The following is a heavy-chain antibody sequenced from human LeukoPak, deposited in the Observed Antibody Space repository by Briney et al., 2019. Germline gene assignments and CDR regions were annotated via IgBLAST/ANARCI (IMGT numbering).Heavy chain of an antibody. Sequence: SVKASCKASGGTFSSYAISWVRQAPGQGLEWMGGIIPIFGTANYAQKFQGRVTITADESTSTAYMELSSLRSEDTAVYYCARPVFGRGGYYYYMDVWGKGTTVTVSS. V-gene: IGHV1-69*13. CDR2: IIPIFGTA. J-gene: IGHJ6*03. CDR3: ARPVFGRGGYYYYMDV. CDR1: GGTFSSYA. D-gene: IGHD3-3*01.